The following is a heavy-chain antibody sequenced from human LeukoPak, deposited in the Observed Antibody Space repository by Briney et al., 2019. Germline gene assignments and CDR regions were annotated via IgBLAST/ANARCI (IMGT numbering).Heavy chain of an antibody. CDR3: AKLGCTGTFCYANY. Sequence: PGGSLRLSCAASGFTISDYAMTWVRQTPGKGLEWVSVISGGGDSTDYADSMKGRFTVSRDNSKNTLYLQMISLRAEDTALYYCAKLGCTGTFCYANYWGQGTLVTVSS. V-gene: IGHV3-23*01. CDR1: GFTISDYA. CDR2: ISGGGDST. D-gene: IGHD2-2*01. J-gene: IGHJ4*02.